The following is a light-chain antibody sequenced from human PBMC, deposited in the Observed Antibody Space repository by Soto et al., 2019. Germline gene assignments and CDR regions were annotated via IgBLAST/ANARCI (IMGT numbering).Light chain of an antibody. CDR2: TAA. Sequence: DIQMTQSASSLSVSIGVRGTITCRASQRIGNYLSWYQQKPGKDPRLLIYTAARLPSRVPSRFRGRGARIDFTLPITRLQPEDFATYYCQHSYRTPRTVGQGTTVDI. J-gene: IGKJ1*01. V-gene: IGKV1-39*01. CDR1: QRIGNY. CDR3: QHSYRTPRT.